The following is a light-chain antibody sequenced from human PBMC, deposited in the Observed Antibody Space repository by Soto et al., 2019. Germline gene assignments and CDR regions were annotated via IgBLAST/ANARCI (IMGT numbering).Light chain of an antibody. Sequence: EVVLTQSPVILSVSPGESATLSCRASESVTRNLAWYQHIPGQAPRLLVFHASVRATGIPARFSGSGSGTEFSLTISNLQSEDFAVYFCQQYNDWPPITFGQGTRLDIK. V-gene: IGKV3-15*01. CDR2: HAS. J-gene: IGKJ5*01. CDR3: QQYNDWPPIT. CDR1: ESVTRN.